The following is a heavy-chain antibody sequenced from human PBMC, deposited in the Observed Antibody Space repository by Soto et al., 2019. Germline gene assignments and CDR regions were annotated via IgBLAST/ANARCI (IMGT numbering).Heavy chain of an antibody. J-gene: IGHJ5*02. V-gene: IGHV1-2*04. CDR1: GYTFTGYY. D-gene: IGHD6-13*01. CDR2: INPNSGGT. Sequence: QVQLVQSGAEVKKPGASVKVSCKASGYTFTGYYMPCVRQAPGQGLEWMGWINPNSGGTNYAQKFQGWVTMTRDTSISTAYMELSRLRSDDTAVYYCARESIAAAAGWFDPWGQGTLVTVSS. CDR3: ARESIAAAAGWFDP.